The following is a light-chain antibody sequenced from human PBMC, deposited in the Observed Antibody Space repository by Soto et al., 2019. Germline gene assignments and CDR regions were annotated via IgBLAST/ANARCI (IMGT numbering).Light chain of an antibody. Sequence: DIQLTQSPSTLSASVGDRVTITCRARQSVSDWLAWYQQKPGKAPKLLIYKASTLKSGVPSRFSGSGSGTEFTLTISSLQPDDFATYYCQHYNSYSEAFGQGTKVDI. CDR1: QSVSDW. J-gene: IGKJ1*01. CDR3: QHYNSYSEA. CDR2: KAS. V-gene: IGKV1-5*03.